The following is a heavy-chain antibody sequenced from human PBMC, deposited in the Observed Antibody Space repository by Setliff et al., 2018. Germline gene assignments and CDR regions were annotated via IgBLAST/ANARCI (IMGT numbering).Heavy chain of an antibody. CDR1: GYTFTGYY. CDR3: ARDSGYYYDSSGRNWFDT. J-gene: IGHJ5*02. V-gene: IGHV1-2*04. CDR2: INPNSGGT. D-gene: IGHD3-22*01. Sequence: ASVKVSCKASGYTFTGYYMHWVRQAPGQGLEWMGWINPNSGGTNYAQKFQGWVTMTRDTSISTAYMELSRLRSDDTAVYYCARDSGYYYDSSGRNWFDTWGQGTLVTVSS.